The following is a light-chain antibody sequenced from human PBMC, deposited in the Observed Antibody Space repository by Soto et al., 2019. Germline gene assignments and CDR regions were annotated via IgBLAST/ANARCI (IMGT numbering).Light chain of an antibody. J-gene: IGKJ4*01. V-gene: IGKV4-1*01. Sequence: DIVMTQSPDSLAVSLGARATINCKSSQSVLYSSNNKNYLAWYQQKPEQPPKLLIYWASTRESGVPDRFSGSGSGTDFTLTISSLQAEDVAVYYCQQYSSTLSLTFGGGTKVEIK. CDR3: QQYSSTLSLT. CDR1: QSVLYSSNNKNY. CDR2: WAS.